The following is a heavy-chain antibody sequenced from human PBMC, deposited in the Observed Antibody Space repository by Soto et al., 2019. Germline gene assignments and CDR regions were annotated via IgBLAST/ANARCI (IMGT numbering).Heavy chain of an antibody. Sequence: QLQLRESGPGLVKPSETLSLTCTVSDGSSSTSGYSWGWIRQPPGKGLEWIGRVHYSGRTSYSPSLRSGVTISVDTPKSKFSLKLSSVTAADTAVYYCARRLSYGVAGAGALFEFWGQGTLVIVSS. CDR2: VHYSGRT. CDR1: DGSSSTSGYS. CDR3: ARRLSYGVAGAGALFEF. V-gene: IGHV4-39*01. J-gene: IGHJ4*02. D-gene: IGHD6-13*01.